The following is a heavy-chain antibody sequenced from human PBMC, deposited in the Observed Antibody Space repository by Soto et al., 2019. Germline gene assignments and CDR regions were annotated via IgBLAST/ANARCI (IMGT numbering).Heavy chain of an antibody. CDR1: GDSVSSNSAA. CDR2: TYYRSKWYN. V-gene: IGHV6-1*01. D-gene: IGHD3-10*01. CDR3: SRGLNYYGSGSPSYGMDV. J-gene: IGHJ6*02. Sequence: SQTLSLTCAISGDSVSSNSAAWNWIRQSPSRGLEWLGRTYYRSKWYNDYAVSVESRITVNPDPSKNQLSLQLNSVTPEDTAVYYCSRGLNYYGSGSPSYGMDVWGQGTTVTVSS.